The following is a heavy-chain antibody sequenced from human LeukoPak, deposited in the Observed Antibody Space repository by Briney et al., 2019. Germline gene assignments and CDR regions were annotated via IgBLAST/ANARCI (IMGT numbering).Heavy chain of an antibody. Sequence: PGGSLRLSCAASGFTVSTNYMSWVRQAPGKGLEWVSIIYSGGSTFYADSVKGRFTISRDNAKNSLYLQMNSLRAEDTALYYCAKDFVVRGVIITDAFDIWGQGTMVTVSS. J-gene: IGHJ3*02. CDR3: AKDFVVRGVIITDAFDI. CDR2: IYSGGST. CDR1: GFTVSTNY. D-gene: IGHD3-10*01. V-gene: IGHV3-53*05.